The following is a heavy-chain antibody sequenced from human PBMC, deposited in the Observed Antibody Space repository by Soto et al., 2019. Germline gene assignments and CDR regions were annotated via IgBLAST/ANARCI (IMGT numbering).Heavy chain of an antibody. Sequence: GGSLRLSCAASGFTFSDYYMSWIRQAPGKGLEWVSYISSSSYTNYADSVKGRFTISRDNAKNSLYLQMNSLRAEDTAVYYCARDRGATTRSHLDYWGQGTLVTVSS. J-gene: IGHJ4*02. V-gene: IGHV3-11*06. CDR3: ARDRGATTRSHLDY. D-gene: IGHD1-26*01. CDR1: GFTFSDYY. CDR2: ISSSSYT.